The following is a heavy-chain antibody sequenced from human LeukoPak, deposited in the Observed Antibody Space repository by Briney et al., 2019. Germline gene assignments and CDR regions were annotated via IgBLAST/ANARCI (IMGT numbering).Heavy chain of an antibody. D-gene: IGHD3-10*01. CDR3: ARVGDHYHWYFDL. CDR1: GFTVSTKY. V-gene: IGHV3-53*01. Sequence: GGSLRLSCAASGFTVSTKYMSWVRQAPGKGLEWVSIIYSGESTYYAESVKGRFIVSRDNSNNTLYLQMNSLRVDDPAVYSCARVGDHYHWYFDLWGRGTLVTVSS. J-gene: IGHJ2*01. CDR2: IYSGEST.